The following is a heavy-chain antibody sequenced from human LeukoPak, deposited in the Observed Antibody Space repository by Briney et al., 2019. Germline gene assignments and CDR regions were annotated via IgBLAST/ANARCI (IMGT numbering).Heavy chain of an antibody. Sequence: GGSLRLSCVASGFPFSSYWVTWVRQAPGKGLEWVANIKQDGSKKSYVDSVKGRFTISRDNSKNTLYLQMNSLRAEDTAVYYCAKDGWELRVIPYYFDYWGQGTLVTVSS. D-gene: IGHD1-26*01. V-gene: IGHV3-7*03. J-gene: IGHJ4*02. CDR3: AKDGWELRVIPYYFDY. CDR2: IKQDGSKK. CDR1: GFPFSSYW.